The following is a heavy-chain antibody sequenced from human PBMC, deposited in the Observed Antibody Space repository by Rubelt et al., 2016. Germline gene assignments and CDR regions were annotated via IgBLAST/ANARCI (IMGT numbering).Heavy chain of an antibody. CDR3: AKGDGDFDY. CDR1: GFTFSIYA. J-gene: IGHJ4*02. V-gene: IGHV3-23*01. D-gene: IGHD2-21*02. CDR2: VSGGGDAA. Sequence: EVQMLESGGGLVQAGGSLRLSCAASGFTFSIYAMTWVRQAPGKGLEWVSTVSGGGDAAFYADSVKGRFTISKDNSRNTVYLQMNNLRVEDTAVYYCAKGDGDFDYWGQGALVTVSS.